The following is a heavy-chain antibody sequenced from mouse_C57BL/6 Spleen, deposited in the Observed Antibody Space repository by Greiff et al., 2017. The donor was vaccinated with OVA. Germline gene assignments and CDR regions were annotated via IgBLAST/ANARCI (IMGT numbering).Heavy chain of an antibody. CDR1: GFTFSDYG. J-gene: IGHJ1*01. Sequence: EVHLVESGGGLVKPGGSLKLPCAASGFTFSDYGMHWVRQAPEKGLEWVAYISSGSSTIYYADTVKGRFTISRDNAKNTLFLQMTRLRSEDTAMYYGSYYYGSSYVLHWYIDVWGAGTTVTVSS. CDR3: SYYYGSSYVLHWYIDV. CDR2: ISSGSSTI. D-gene: IGHD1-1*01. V-gene: IGHV5-17*01.